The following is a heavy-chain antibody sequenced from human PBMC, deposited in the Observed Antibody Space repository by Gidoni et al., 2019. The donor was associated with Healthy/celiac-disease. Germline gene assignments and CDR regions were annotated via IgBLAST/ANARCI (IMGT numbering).Heavy chain of an antibody. D-gene: IGHD2-15*01. V-gene: IGHV1-69*01. J-gene: IGHJ6*02. Sequence: QVQLVQSGAEVKKPGSSVKVSCKASGGTFSSYAISWVRQAPGPGLEWMGGLIPIFGTANYAQKFQGRVTITADESTSTAYMELSSLRSEDTAVYYCASYCSGGSCENYYYYGMDVWGQGTTVTVSS. CDR2: LIPIFGTA. CDR1: GGTFSSYA. CDR3: ASYCSGGSCENYYYYGMDV.